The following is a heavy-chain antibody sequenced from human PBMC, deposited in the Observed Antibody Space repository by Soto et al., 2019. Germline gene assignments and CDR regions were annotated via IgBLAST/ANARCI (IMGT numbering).Heavy chain of an antibody. CDR2: IYYSGST. Sequence: SETLSLTCTVSGGSISSSSYYWGWIRQPPGKGLEWIGSIYYSGSTYYNPSLKSRVTISVDTSKNQFSLKLSSVTAADTAVYYCARHGSSSWPSIHYYYYMDVWGKGTTVTVSS. CDR3: ARHGSSSWPSIHYYYYMDV. D-gene: IGHD6-13*01. J-gene: IGHJ6*03. V-gene: IGHV4-39*01. CDR1: GGSISSSSYY.